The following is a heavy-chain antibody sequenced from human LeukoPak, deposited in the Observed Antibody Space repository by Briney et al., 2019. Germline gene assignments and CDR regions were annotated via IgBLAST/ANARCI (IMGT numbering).Heavy chain of an antibody. CDR3: ARDLRQWRTAFDI. V-gene: IGHV3-21*01. CDR2: ISSSSSYI. D-gene: IGHD6-19*01. J-gene: IGHJ3*02. CDR1: GFTFSSYN. Sequence: PGGSLRLSCAASGFTFSSYNMNWVRQAPGKGPEWVSSISSSSSYIYYADSVKGRFTISRDNAKNSLYLQMNSLRAEDTAVYYCARDLRQWRTAFDIWGQGTMVTVSS.